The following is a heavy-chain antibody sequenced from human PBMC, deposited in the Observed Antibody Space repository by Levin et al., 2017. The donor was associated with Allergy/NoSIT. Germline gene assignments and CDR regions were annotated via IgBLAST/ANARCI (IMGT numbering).Heavy chain of an antibody. CDR3: ARTALGDLPRENYYDS. D-gene: IGHD2-21*02. CDR2: TYYSGSP. CDR1: GGSISTGDYY. V-gene: IGHV4-30-4*01. Sequence: PSETLSLTCTVSGGSISTGDYYWSWIRQPPGKGLEWIGYTYYSGSPYYNPSLKSRVTISKDTSKNHFSLKLISVTAADTAMYYCARTALGDLPRENYYDSRGQGTLVTVSS. J-gene: IGHJ4*02.